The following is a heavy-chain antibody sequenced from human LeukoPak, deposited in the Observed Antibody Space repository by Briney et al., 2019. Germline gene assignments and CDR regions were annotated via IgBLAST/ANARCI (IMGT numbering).Heavy chain of an antibody. J-gene: IGHJ4*02. V-gene: IGHV3-23*01. CDR3: AKDRDSGSWLKVFDY. CDR1: GFTFTIYA. Sequence: PGGSLRLSCAASGFTFTIYAMSWVRQAPGKGLEWVSGISGGGGNTYSADSVKGRFTISRDNSKNTLYLQMNSLRAEDTAVYYCAKDRDSGSWLKVFDYWGQGTLVTVSS. D-gene: IGHD6-13*01. CDR2: ISGGGGNT.